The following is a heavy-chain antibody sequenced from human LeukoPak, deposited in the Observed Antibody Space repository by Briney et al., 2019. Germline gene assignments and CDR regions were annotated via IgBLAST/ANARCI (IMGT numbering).Heavy chain of an antibody. CDR1: GFTFSSYD. CDR2: IGTAGDT. Sequence: GGSLRLSCAASGFTFSSYDMHWVRQATGKGLEWVSAIGTAGDTYYPGSVKGRFTISRENAKNSLYLQMNSLRAGDTAVYYCARAGDYAYGMDVWGQGTTVTVSS. D-gene: IGHD3-10*01. V-gene: IGHV3-13*01. CDR3: ARAGDYAYGMDV. J-gene: IGHJ6*02.